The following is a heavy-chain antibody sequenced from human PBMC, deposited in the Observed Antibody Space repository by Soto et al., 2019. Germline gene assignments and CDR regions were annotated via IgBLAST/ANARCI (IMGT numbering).Heavy chain of an antibody. V-gene: IGHV4-31*03. Sequence: QVQLQESGPGLVKPSQTLSLTCTVSGGSISSGGYYWSWIRQHPGKGLEWIGYIYYSGSTYYNPSLKSRVTISLDTSKNQFSLKLSSGTAADTAVYYCASLRVAYGEGGMDVWGQGTTVTVSS. CDR1: GGSISSGGYY. CDR3: ASLRVAYGEGGMDV. J-gene: IGHJ6*01. CDR2: IYYSGST. D-gene: IGHD3-10*01.